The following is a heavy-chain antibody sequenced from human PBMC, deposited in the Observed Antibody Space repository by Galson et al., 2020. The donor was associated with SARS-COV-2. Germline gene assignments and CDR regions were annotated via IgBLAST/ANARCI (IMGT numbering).Heavy chain of an antibody. CDR2: ISSSSSYI. J-gene: IGHJ6*03. Sequence: GESLKISCAASGFTFSSYSMNWVRQAPGEGLEWVSSISSSSSYIYYADSVKGRFTISRDNAKNSLYLQMNSLRAEDTAVYYCARDPWVTTGTTEFTYYMDVWGKGTTVTVSS. V-gene: IGHV3-21*01. CDR3: ARDPWVTTGTTEFTYYMDV. CDR1: GFTFSSYS. D-gene: IGHD1-1*01.